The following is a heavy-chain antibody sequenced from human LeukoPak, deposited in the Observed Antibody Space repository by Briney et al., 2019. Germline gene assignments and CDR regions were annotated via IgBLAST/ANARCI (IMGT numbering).Heavy chain of an antibody. CDR1: RFTFSSYW. Sequence: GGSLRLSCAASRFTFSSYWMHWVRQDPVKGLLWVSRINGDGSSTDYADSEKGRFTISRDNAKNTVYLQMNSLKAKDTAVYYCVRGYSSGYRLDYWGQGTLVTVSS. V-gene: IGHV3-74*01. CDR3: VRGYSSGYRLDY. J-gene: IGHJ4*02. CDR2: INGDGSST. D-gene: IGHD3-22*01.